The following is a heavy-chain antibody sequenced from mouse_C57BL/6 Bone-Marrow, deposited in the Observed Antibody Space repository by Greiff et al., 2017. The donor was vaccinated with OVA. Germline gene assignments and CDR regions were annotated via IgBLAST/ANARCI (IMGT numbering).Heavy chain of an antibody. Sequence: EVQLVESGGDLVKPGGSLKLSCAASGFTFSSYGLSWVRQTPDTRLEWVATISSGGSYTYYPDSVKGRFTISRDNAKNTLYLQMSSLKAEDTAMYYCTSLVHYWGQGTTLTVSS. J-gene: IGHJ2*01. V-gene: IGHV5-6*01. CDR3: TSLVHY. CDR1: GFTFSSYG. CDR2: ISSGGSYT.